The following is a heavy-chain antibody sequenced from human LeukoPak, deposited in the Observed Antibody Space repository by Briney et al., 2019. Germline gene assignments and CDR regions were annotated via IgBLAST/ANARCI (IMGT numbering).Heavy chain of an antibody. V-gene: IGHV1-18*01. Sequence: GASVKVSCKASGYTFTSYGISWVRQAPGQGLEWMGWISAYNGNTNYAQKLQGRVTMTRDTSISTAYMELSSVTAADTAVYYCARFPSYFTMVRGVISAIDYWGQGTLVTVSS. CDR2: ISAYNGNT. J-gene: IGHJ4*02. CDR3: ARFPSYFTMVRGVISAIDY. CDR1: GYTFTSYG. D-gene: IGHD3-10*01.